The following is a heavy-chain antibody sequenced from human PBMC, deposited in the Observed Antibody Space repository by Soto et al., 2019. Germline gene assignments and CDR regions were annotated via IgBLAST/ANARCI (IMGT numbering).Heavy chain of an antibody. CDR1: GLSVTANY. CDR2: IYRGGGT. J-gene: IGHJ3*02. CDR3: ARRDDSETFDI. V-gene: IGHV3-53*01. D-gene: IGHD5-18*01. Sequence: EVQLVESGGGLIQPGGSLRLICAASGLSVTANYMTWVRQAPGKGLEWLSIIYRGGGTYYADSLKGRAIISRDGSRNMVFLQMNSLTAEDAGVYYCARRDDSETFDIWGRGTVVIVSS.